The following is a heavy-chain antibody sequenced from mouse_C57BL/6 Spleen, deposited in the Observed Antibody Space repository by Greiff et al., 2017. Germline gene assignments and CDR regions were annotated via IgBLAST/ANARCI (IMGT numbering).Heavy chain of an antibody. D-gene: IGHD2-4*01. CDR3: TMITY. J-gene: IGHJ3*01. CDR2: IDPENGDT. CDR1: GFNIKDDY. V-gene: IGHV14-4*01. Sequence: DVKLVESGAELVRPGASVKLSCTASGFNIKDDYMHWVKQRPEQGLEWIGWIDPENGDTEYASKFQGKATITADTSSNTAYLQLSSLTSEDTAVYYCTMITYWGQGTLVTVSA.